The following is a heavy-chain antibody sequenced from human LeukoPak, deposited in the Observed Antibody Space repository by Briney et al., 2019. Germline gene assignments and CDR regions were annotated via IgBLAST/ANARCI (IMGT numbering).Heavy chain of an antibody. V-gene: IGHV3-15*01. CDR3: TTGTDFWSGPPRDY. CDR1: GFTLSNAW. J-gene: IGHJ4*02. CDR2: IKSKTDDCTT. Sequence: GGSLRLSCAASGFTLSNAWMSWVRQAPGKGREWVGCIKSKTDDCTTDYAAPGKDIFTIAREDAKKGVYVQMNSGKSGDTAVYYCTTGTDFWSGPPRDYWGQGTLVTVSS. D-gene: IGHD3-3*01.